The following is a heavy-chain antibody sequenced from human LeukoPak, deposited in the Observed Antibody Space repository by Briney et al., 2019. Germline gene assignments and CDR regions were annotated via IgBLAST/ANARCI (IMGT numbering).Heavy chain of an antibody. J-gene: IGHJ4*02. D-gene: IGHD3-10*02. CDR3: ARDANGVLGGY. Sequence: ASVKVSCKASGYTFISYGISWVRQAPGQGLEWMGWISVYSGNTNYAQRFQGRVTMTTDTSTSTAYMELRSLRSDDTAMYYCARDANGVLGGYWGQGTLVTVSS. CDR2: ISVYSGNT. V-gene: IGHV1-18*01. CDR1: GYTFISYG.